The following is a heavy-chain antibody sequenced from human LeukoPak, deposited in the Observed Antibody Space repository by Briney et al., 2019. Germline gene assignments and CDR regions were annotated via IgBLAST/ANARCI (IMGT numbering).Heavy chain of an antibody. CDR3: ARRVPYGSGSYNRPHYYYYMDV. CDR1: GGSISSSNW. J-gene: IGHJ6*03. V-gene: IGHV4-4*02. D-gene: IGHD3-10*01. CDR2: IYHSGST. Sequence: SGTLSLTCAVSGGSISSSNWWSWVRQPPGKGLEWIGEIYHSGSTNYNPSLKSRDTISVDTSKNQISLKLSSVTAADTAVYYCARRVPYGSGSYNRPHYYYYMDVWGKGTTVTISS.